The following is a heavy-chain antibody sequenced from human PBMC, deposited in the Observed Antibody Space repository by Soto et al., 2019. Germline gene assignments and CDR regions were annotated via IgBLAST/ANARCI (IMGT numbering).Heavy chain of an antibody. Sequence: QVQLVQSGAEVKKPGSSVKVSCKASGGTFSSYTISWVRQAPGQGLEWMGRIIPILGITNYAQKLQDRVTITADKSTNTDYMELSNLRSDDTAVYYCARGVGAADYGMDVWGQGTTVIVSS. J-gene: IGHJ6*02. CDR2: IIPILGIT. CDR1: GGTFSSYT. D-gene: IGHD1-26*01. CDR3: ARGVGAADYGMDV. V-gene: IGHV1-69*02.